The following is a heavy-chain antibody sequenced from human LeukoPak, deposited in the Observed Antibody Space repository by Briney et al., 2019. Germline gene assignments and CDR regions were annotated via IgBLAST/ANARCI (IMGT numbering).Heavy chain of an antibody. D-gene: IGHD2-15*01. CDR2: IIPIFGTA. J-gene: IGHJ6*02. CDR3: ARVVGFGYCSGGSCWLGMDV. V-gene: IGHV1-69*13. CDR1: GYTFTSYG. Sequence: GASVKVSCKAPGYTFTSYGISWVRQAPGQGLEWMGGIIPIFGTANYAQKFQGRVTITADESTSTAYMELSSLRSEDTAVYYCARVVGFGYCSGGSCWLGMDVWGQGTTVTVSS.